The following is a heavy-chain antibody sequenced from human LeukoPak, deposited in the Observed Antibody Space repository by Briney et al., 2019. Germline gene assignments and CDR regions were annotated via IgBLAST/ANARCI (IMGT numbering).Heavy chain of an antibody. CDR3: ARVPAYYYDSSGYYNDSFDI. CDR1: GGSIRNSSFY. J-gene: IGHJ3*02. Sequence: SETLSLTCAVSGGSIRNSSFYWGWIRQPPGKGLEWIASIYNSGTTYYNPSLKSRITIFVDTSKNQVSLKLRSVTAADTAVYYCARVPAYYYDSSGYYNDSFDIWGQGTMVTVSS. CDR2: IYNSGTT. D-gene: IGHD3-22*01. V-gene: IGHV4-39*01.